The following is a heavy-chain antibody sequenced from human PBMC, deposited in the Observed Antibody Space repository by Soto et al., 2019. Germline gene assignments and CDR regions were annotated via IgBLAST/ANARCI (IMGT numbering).Heavy chain of an antibody. CDR3: ARDSSYYYDSSGYYIFDY. CDR1: GYTFTSYA. Sequence: GASVKVSCKASGYTFTSYAMHWVRQAPGQRLEWMGWINAGNGNTKYSQKLQGRVTMTRDTSASTAYMELRSLRSDDTAVYYCARDSSYYYDSSGYYIFDYWGQGTLVTVSS. CDR2: INAGNGNT. V-gene: IGHV1-3*01. J-gene: IGHJ4*02. D-gene: IGHD3-22*01.